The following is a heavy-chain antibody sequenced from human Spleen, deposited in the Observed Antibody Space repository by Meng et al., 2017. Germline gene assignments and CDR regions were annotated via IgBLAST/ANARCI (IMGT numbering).Heavy chain of an antibody. CDR2: INHSGSP. CDR1: GGSFSDYY. J-gene: IGHJ4*02. Sequence: HLQKSYSVLVKPSDTLSLTCVVSGGSFSDYYWSWIRQPPGKGLEWIGEINHSGSPTYNPSLESRATISVDTSQNNLSLKLSSVTAADSAVYYCARGPTTMSHDFDYWGQGTLVTVSS. CDR3: ARGPTTMSHDFDY. V-gene: IGHV4-34*01. D-gene: IGHD4-11*01.